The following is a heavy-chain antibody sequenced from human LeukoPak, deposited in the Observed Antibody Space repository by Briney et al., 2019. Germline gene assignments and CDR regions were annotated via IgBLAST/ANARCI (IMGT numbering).Heavy chain of an antibody. CDR1: GFTFEEYA. V-gene: IGHV3-9*01. J-gene: IGHJ4*02. CDR3: AKDSSSSSFDY. D-gene: IGHD6-6*01. CDR2: ISWNSGSI. Sequence: PGRSLRLSCAASGFTFEEYAMHWVRQAPGKGLEWVSGISWNSGSIGYADSVKGRFTISRDNAKNSLYLQMNSLRAEDTALYYCAKDSSSSSFDYWGQGTLVTVSS.